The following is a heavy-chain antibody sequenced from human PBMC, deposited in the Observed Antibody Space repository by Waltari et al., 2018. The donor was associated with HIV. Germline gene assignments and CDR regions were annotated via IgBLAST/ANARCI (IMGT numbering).Heavy chain of an antibody. D-gene: IGHD2-15*01. CDR1: GGSISSGSSS. J-gene: IGHJ4*02. CDR2: IYTSGST. Sequence: QVQLQESGPGLVKPSQTLSLTCTVSGGSISSGSSSWSWIRQPAGKGLEWIGRIYTSGSTNYNPSLKSRVTISVDTSKNQFSLKLSSVTAADTAVYYCAREYGWWDYWGQGTLVTVSS. CDR3: AREYGWWDY. V-gene: IGHV4-61*02.